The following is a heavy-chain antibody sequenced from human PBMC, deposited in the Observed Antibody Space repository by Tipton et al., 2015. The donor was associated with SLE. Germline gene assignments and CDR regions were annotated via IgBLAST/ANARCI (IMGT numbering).Heavy chain of an antibody. CDR3: ARGPLQRWPPGAY. J-gene: IGHJ4*02. D-gene: IGHD6-19*01. V-gene: IGHV4-34*01. CDR2: IADTGSP. Sequence: TLSLTCAVSGGSFRGSPSTWLRQPPGQGREWIGEIADTGSPNYNPSLKSRVTISLDTSKSQFSLILNSLTAADTAVYYCARGPLQRWPPGAYWGQGTLVTVSS. CDR1: GGSFRGSP.